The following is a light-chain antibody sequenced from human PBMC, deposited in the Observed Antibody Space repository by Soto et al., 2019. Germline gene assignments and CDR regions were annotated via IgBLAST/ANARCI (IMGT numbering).Light chain of an antibody. CDR3: QVWDSSSDQRI. CDR1: YIGTKS. V-gene: IGLV3-21*02. CDR2: HNN. J-gene: IGLJ2*01. Sequence: SYELTQPPSVSVAPGQTARITCGGNYIGTKSVHWYHQKPGQAPVLVVYHNNDRPSGIAERFSGSNSGTTATLTISRVEAGDEADYYCQVWDSSSDQRIFGGGTKLTVL.